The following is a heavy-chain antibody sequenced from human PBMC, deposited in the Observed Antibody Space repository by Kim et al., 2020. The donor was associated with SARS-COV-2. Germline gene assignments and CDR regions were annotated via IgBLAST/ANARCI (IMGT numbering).Heavy chain of an antibody. Sequence: GGSLRLSCVASGFTFSDYYMSWIRQAPGKGLEWVSYIRSSGGTIYYADSVKGRFTISRDNAKNSLYLQMNSLRPEDTAVYYCARGGSGTMVRGVIVFDWGQGTLGTVSS. CDR1: GFTFSDYY. D-gene: IGHD3-10*01. V-gene: IGHV3-11*01. J-gene: IGHJ4*02. CDR2: IRSSGGTI. CDR3: ARGGSGTMVRGVIVFD.